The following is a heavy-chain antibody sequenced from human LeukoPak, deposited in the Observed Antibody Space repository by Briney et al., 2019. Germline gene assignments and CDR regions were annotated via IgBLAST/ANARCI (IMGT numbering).Heavy chain of an antibody. Sequence: SETLSFTGTVSGGSISSYYWSWIRQPPGKGLEWIGYIYTSGSTNYNPSLKSRVTISVDTSKNQFSLKLSSVTAADTAVYYCARHPYSNPGTYFDYWGQGTLVTVSS. D-gene: IGHD4-11*01. V-gene: IGHV4-4*09. J-gene: IGHJ4*02. CDR3: ARHPYSNPGTYFDY. CDR1: GGSISSYY. CDR2: IYTSGST.